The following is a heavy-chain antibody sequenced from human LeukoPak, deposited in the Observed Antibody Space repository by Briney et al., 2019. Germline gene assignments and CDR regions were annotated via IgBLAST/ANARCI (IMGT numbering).Heavy chain of an antibody. CDR3: ANSIDFDYGDYYFDY. CDR1: GGSISSYY. CDR2: IYSTGST. V-gene: IGHV4-4*07. Sequence: SETLSLTCTVSGGSISSYYWSWIRQPAGEGLEWIGHIYSTGSTNYNPSLKSRVTISLDTSKNQFSLKLSSVTAADTVVYYCANSIDFDYGDYYFDYWGQGALVTISS. J-gene: IGHJ4*02. D-gene: IGHD4-17*01.